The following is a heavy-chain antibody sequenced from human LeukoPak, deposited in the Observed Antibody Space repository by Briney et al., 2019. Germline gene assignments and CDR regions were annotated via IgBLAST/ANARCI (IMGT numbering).Heavy chain of an antibody. D-gene: IGHD2-2*01. CDR2: IYTSGST. V-gene: IGHV4-59*10. Sequence: SETLSLTCAVYGGSFSGYYRSWIRQPAGKGLEWIGRIYTSGSTNYNPSLKSRVTISVDTSKNQFSLKLSSVTAADTAVYYCARRIVVPAGLFDPWGQGTLVTVSS. CDR3: ARRIVVPAGLFDP. J-gene: IGHJ5*02. CDR1: GGSFSGYY.